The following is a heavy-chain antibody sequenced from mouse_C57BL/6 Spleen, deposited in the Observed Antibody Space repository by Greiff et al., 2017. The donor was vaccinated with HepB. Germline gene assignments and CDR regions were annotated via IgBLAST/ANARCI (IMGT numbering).Heavy chain of an antibody. V-gene: IGHV1-20*01. J-gene: IGHJ4*01. CDR2: INPYNGDT. D-gene: IGHD1-1*01. Sequence: VQLKESGPELVKPGDSVKISCKASGYSFTGYFMNWVMQSHGKSLEWIGRINPYNGDTFYNQKFKGKATLTVAKSSSTAHMELRSLTSEDSAVYYCASVITTVVAEAMDYWCQGTSFTVSS. CDR3: ASVITTVVAEAMDY. CDR1: GYSFTGYF.